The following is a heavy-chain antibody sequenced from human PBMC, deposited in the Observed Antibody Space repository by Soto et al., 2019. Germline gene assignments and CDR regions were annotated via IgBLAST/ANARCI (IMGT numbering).Heavy chain of an antibody. CDR3: TIVPFLYLDYN. V-gene: IGHV3-15*01. Sequence: GGSLRLSCAASGFTFSNAWMSWVRQAPGKGLEWVGRIKSITDGGTTDYAAPVKGRLTISRDDSKNTLYLQMNSLKTEDTAVYYFTIVPFLYLDYNWGQGTLVTVSS. CDR1: GFTFSNAW. J-gene: IGHJ4*02. D-gene: IGHD4-4*01. CDR2: IKSITDGGTT.